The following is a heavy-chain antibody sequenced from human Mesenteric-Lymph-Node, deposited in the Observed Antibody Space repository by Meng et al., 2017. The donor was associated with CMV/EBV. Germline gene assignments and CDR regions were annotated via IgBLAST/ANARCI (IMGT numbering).Heavy chain of an antibody. CDR2: LSSSGRNI. D-gene: IGHD2-2*01. Sequence: GESLKISCAASGFTFSSYAMSWVRQAPGKGLEWVSFLSSSGRNIYYADSVKGRFTISRDIAKNSLYLQMNSLRVEDTAVYFCARYSTSFAFDMWGQGTMVTVSS. CDR1: GFTFSSYA. CDR3: ARYSTSFAFDM. V-gene: IGHV3-48*03. J-gene: IGHJ3*02.